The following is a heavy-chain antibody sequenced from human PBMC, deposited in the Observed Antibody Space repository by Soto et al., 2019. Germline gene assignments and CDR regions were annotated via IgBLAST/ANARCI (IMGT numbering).Heavy chain of an antibody. D-gene: IGHD3-9*01. Sequence: ASVKVSCKASGYTFTSYDINWVRQATGQGLEWMGWMNPNSGNTGYAQKFQGRVTMTRNTSISTAYMELSSLRSEDTAVYYCAILRYRSPERLRYYCYGMDVWGQGTTVTVSS. CDR3: AILRYRSPERLRYYCYGMDV. CDR2: MNPNSGNT. V-gene: IGHV1-8*01. J-gene: IGHJ6*02. CDR1: GYTFTSYD.